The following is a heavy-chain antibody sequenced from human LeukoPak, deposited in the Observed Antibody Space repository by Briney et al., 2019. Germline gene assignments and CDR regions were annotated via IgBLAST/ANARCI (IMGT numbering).Heavy chain of an antibody. J-gene: IGHJ4*02. CDR1: GGSFSGYY. CDR2: INHSGST. CDR3: ASSDGYNYYFDY. D-gene: IGHD5-24*01. Sequence: SETLSLTCAVYGGSFSGYYWSWIRQPPGKGLEWIGEINHSGSTYYNPSLKSRVTISVDTSKNQFSLKLSSVTAADTAVYYCASSDGYNYYFDYWGQGTLVTVSS. V-gene: IGHV4-34*01.